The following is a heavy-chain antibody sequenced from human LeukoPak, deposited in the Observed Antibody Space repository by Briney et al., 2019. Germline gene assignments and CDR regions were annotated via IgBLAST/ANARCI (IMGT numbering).Heavy chain of an antibody. V-gene: IGHV4-39*01. Sequence: SSETLSLTCTVSGGSISSSSYYWGWIRQPPGRGLEWIGSIFYSGSTFYNPSIKSRVTISVDTSKNQFSLKLRSVTAADTAVYYCASTLTYYYGSGSYYIDCWGQGTLVTVSS. CDR1: GGSISSSSYY. D-gene: IGHD3-10*01. CDR2: IFYSGST. CDR3: ASTLTYYYGSGSYYIDC. J-gene: IGHJ4*02.